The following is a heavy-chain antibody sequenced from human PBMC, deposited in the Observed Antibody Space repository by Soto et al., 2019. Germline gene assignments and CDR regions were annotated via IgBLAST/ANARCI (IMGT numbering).Heavy chain of an antibody. V-gene: IGHV3-23*01. CDR1: GFTVSSYA. D-gene: IGHD6-13*01. J-gene: IGHJ4*02. CDR3: EKEKVTSIAAAGIDY. CDR2: ISGSGGST. Sequence: ESVTMSFAASGFTVSSYAMSLVRQAPGKGLEWVSAISGSGGSTYYADSVKGRFTISRDNSNNTLYLQMNSLRAEDTAVYYCEKEKVTSIAAAGIDYWGQGTQVTVYS.